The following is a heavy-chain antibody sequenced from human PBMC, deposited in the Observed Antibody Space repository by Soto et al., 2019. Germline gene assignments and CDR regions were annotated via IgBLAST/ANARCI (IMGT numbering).Heavy chain of an antibody. CDR1: GGYISSYY. Sequence: QVQLQESGPGLVKPSETLSLTCTVSGGYISSYYWTWIRQPPGKGLEWIGYIYYSGSTNYNPSLTSRVTMSIDTSKNQFSLKLSSVTSADTAVYYCARAFWSTMPPLFWGQGTLVTFSS. V-gene: IGHV4-59*01. D-gene: IGHD2-2*01. CDR2: IYYSGST. CDR3: ARAFWSTMPPLF. J-gene: IGHJ4*02.